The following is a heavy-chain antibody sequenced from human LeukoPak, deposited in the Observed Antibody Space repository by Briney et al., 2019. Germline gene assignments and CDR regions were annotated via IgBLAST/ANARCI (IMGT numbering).Heavy chain of an antibody. CDR3: ASGGRDSSGYAYYFDY. Sequence: PSETLSLTCTVSGGSISSYYWSWIRQPPGKGLEWIGYIYYSGSTNYNPSLKSRVTISVDTSKNQFSLKLSFVTAADTAVYYCASGGRDSSGYAYYFDYWGQGTLVTVSS. V-gene: IGHV4-59*01. CDR1: GGSISSYY. D-gene: IGHD3-22*01. CDR2: IYYSGST. J-gene: IGHJ4*02.